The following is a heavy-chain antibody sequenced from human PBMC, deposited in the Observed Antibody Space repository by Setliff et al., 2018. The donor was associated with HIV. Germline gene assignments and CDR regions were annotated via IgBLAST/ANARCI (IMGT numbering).Heavy chain of an antibody. J-gene: IGHJ5*02. Sequence: PGGSLRLSCAASGFTFSSYWMSWVRQAPRKGLEWVANIKQDRSEIYYVDSVKGRFTISRDNAKNSLYLQMHSLRAEDTALYYCARLFRYGSSINWFDPWGQGTLVTVSS. V-gene: IGHV3-7*03. CDR3: ARLFRYGSSINWFDP. CDR2: IKQDRSEI. CDR1: GFTFSSYW. D-gene: IGHD6-13*01.